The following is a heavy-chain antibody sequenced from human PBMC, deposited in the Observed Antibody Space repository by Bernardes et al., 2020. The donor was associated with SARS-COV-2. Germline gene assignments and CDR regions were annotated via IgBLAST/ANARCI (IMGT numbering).Heavy chain of an antibody. D-gene: IGHD6-13*01. CDR3: AKDRFVAAALSGWFQSYGMDV. CDR2: ISGSGGST. V-gene: IGHV3-23*01. J-gene: IGHJ6*02. CDR1: GFTFSSYA. Sequence: GGSLRLSCAASGFTFSSYAMSWVRQAPGKGLEWVSAISGSGGSTYYADSVKGRFTISRDNSKNTLYLQMNSLRAEDTAVYYCAKDRFVAAALSGWFQSYGMDVWGQGTTVTVSS.